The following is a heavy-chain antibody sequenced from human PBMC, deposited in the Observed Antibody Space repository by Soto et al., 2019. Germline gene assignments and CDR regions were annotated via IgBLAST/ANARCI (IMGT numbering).Heavy chain of an antibody. Sequence: PGGSLRLSCAASGFAFSGYGMHWVREAPGKGLEWVAGIWHDGTNKQYADSVKCRFSISRDNSKNMLYLQMNSLRDDDTAVYYCARNMSDMDVWGQGTTVTVSS. CDR1: GFAFSGYG. J-gene: IGHJ6*02. CDR2: IWHDGTNK. CDR3: ARNMSDMDV. D-gene: IGHD3-16*01. V-gene: IGHV3-33*01.